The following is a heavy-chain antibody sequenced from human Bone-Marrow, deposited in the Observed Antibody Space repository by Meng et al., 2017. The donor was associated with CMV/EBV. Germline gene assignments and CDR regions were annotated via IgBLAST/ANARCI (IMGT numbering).Heavy chain of an antibody. J-gene: IGHJ4*02. V-gene: IGHV3-23*01. CDR2: ISGSGGST. D-gene: IGHD6-6*01. Sequence: GESLKISCAASGFTFSSYAMSWVRQAPRKGLEWVSAISGSGGSTYYADSVKGRFTISRDNSKNTLYLQMNSLRAEDTAVYYCAKDRLYSSSSDYWGQGTLVTVSS. CDR3: AKDRLYSSSSDY. CDR1: GFTFSSYA.